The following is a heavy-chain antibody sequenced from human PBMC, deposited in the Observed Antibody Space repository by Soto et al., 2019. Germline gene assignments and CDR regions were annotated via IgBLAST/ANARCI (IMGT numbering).Heavy chain of an antibody. CDR1: GGTFSSYA. J-gene: IGHJ6*02. CDR3: ARGFTAAGTLYYYGMDV. D-gene: IGHD6-13*01. Sequence: QVQLVQSGAEVKKPGSSVKVSCKASGGTFSSYAISWVRQAPGQGLEWMGGIIPIFGTANYAQKFQGRVTITADKSTSTADMELSSLRSEDTAVYYCARGFTAAGTLYYYGMDVWGQGTTVTVSS. V-gene: IGHV1-69*06. CDR2: IIPIFGTA.